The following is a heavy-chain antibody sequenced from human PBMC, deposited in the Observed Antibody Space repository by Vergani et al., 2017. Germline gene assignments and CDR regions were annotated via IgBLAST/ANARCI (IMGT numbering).Heavy chain of an antibody. J-gene: IGHJ6*03. D-gene: IGHD3-3*01. CDR3: ARLPYDFWSGYPYYMDV. V-gene: IGHV4-4*03. Sequence: QVQLQESGPGLVKPPGTLSLTCAVSGGSISSSNWWSWVRQPPGKGLEWIGEIYHSGSTNYNPSLKSRVTISVDKSKNQFSLKLSSVTAADTAVYYCARLPYDFWSGYPYYMDVWGKGTTVTVSS. CDR1: GGSISSSNW. CDR2: IYHSGST.